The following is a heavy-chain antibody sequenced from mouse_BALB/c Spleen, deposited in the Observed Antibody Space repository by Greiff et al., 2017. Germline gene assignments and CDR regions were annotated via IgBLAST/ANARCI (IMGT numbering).Heavy chain of an antibody. CDR3: TREVITTATYYAMDY. CDR1: GFTFSSYT. D-gene: IGHD1-2*01. J-gene: IGHJ4*01. Sequence: EVKVVESGGGLVKPGGSLKLSCAASGFTFSSYTMSWVRQTPGKRLEWVATISSGGSYTYYPDSVKGRFTISRDNAKNTLYLQTSSLKSEDTAMYYCTREVITTATYYAMDYWGQGTSVTVSS. V-gene: IGHV5-6-4*01. CDR2: ISSGGSYT.